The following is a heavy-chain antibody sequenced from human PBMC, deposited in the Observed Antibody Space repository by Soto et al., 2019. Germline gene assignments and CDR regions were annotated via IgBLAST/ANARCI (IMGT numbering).Heavy chain of an antibody. V-gene: IGHV1-2*02. CDR2: INPNSGGT. Sequence: ASVKVSCKASGFTFTGHYIHWVRQAPGQGLEWMGWINPNSGGTSYAQKFQGRVTMTRDTSITTAFMELSRLSSDDTAVYYCAKRGSICWPSVGYFDYWGQGTLGTVSS. D-gene: IGHD6-13*01. J-gene: IGHJ4*02. CDR1: GFTFTGHY. CDR3: AKRGSICWPSVGYFDY.